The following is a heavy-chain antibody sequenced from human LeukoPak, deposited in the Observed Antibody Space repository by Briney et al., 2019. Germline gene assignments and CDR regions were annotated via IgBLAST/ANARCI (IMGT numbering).Heavy chain of an antibody. CDR2: ITSGSTI. Sequence: PGGSLRLSCAASGFTFSSYGMNWVRQAPGKGLEWVSYITSGSTIYYADSVKGRFTISRDNAKNSLYLQMNSLRAEDTAVYYCAREPLRYSGSIFDYWGQGTLVTVSS. CDR3: AREPLRYSGSIFDY. J-gene: IGHJ4*02. D-gene: IGHD1-26*01. V-gene: IGHV3-48*03. CDR1: GFTFSSYG.